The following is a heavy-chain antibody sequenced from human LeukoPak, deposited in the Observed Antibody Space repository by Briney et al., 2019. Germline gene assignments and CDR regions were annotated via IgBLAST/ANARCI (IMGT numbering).Heavy chain of an antibody. J-gene: IGHJ4*02. CDR1: GGSISSGDYY. Sequence: SETLSLTCTVSGGSISSGDYYWSWIRQPPGKGLEWIGYIYYSGSTYYNPSLKSRVTISADTSKNQFSLKLSSVTAADTAVYYCARERVYGGNSLDYWGQGTLVTVSS. D-gene: IGHD4-23*01. V-gene: IGHV4-30-4*01. CDR3: ARERVYGGNSLDY. CDR2: IYYSGST.